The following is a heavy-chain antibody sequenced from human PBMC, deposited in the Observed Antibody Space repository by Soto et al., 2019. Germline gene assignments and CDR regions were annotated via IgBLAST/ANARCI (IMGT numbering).Heavy chain of an antibody. J-gene: IGHJ5*02. V-gene: IGHV4-34*01. Sequence: SETLSLTCAVYGGSFSGYYWIWIRQPPGKGLEWIGEINHSGSTNYNPSLKSRVTISVDTSKNQFSLKLSSVTAADTAVYYCARGGVAARRGNWFDPWGQGTLVTVSS. CDR3: ARGGVAARRGNWFDP. D-gene: IGHD6-6*01. CDR1: GGSFSGYY. CDR2: INHSGST.